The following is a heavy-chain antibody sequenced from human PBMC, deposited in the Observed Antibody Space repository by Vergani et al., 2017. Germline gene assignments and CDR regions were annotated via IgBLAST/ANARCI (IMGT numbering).Heavy chain of an antibody. CDR2: MNPISGNT. D-gene: IGHD2-15*01. CDR1: GYTFTNYD. V-gene: IGHV1-8*03. CDR3: ARGLSGCGSGDNCYIHPWFDS. Sequence: QVQLVQSGTEVKKPGASVKVSCKASGYTFTNYDINWVRRATGQGLEWMGWMNPISGNTGFAQKFRGRVTITRDTSISTAYMELSSLRSEDTAIYYCARGLSGCGSGDNCYIHPWFDSWGPGTLVTVSS. J-gene: IGHJ5*01.